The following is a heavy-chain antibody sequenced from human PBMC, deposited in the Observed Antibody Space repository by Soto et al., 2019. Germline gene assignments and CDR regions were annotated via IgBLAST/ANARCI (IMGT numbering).Heavy chain of an antibody. CDR1: GGSFSGYY. Sequence: PSETLSLTCAVYGGSFSGYYWSWIRQPPGKGLEWIGEINHSGSTNYNPSLKSRVTISVDTSKNQFSLKLSSVTAADTAVYYCARDGYYYDSSGLMPGWGQGTLVTVS. CDR3: ARDGYYYDSSGLMPG. CDR2: INHSGST. J-gene: IGHJ4*02. D-gene: IGHD3-22*01. V-gene: IGHV4-34*01.